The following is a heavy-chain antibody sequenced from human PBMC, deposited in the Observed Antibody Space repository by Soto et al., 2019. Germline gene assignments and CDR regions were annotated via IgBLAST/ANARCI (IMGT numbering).Heavy chain of an antibody. V-gene: IGHV4-34*01. J-gene: IGHJ5*02. CDR2: INHRGTS. D-gene: IGHD4-17*01. CDR3: ARGGGFIVGDMVLFDL. Sequence: SETLSLTGCVYGGSLGAHSRNWIRQAPGKGLQWIGEINHRGTSNYNPSLKSRISISADTSRNQFSLTLRYVTAADTALYSCARGGGFIVGDMVLFDLCRQGTEVRVSS. CDR1: GGSLGAHS.